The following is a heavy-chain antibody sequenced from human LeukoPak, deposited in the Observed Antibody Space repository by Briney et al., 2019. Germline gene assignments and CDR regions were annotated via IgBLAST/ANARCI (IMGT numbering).Heavy chain of an antibody. CDR1: GFTFSSYG. J-gene: IGHJ5*02. V-gene: IGHV3-33*06. CDR3: AKDSRTTGFNWFDP. Sequence: GSLRLSCAASGFTFSSYGMHGVRQAPGKGLEWVAVIWYDGSNKYYADSVKGRFTISRDNSKNTLYLQMNSLRAEDTAVYYCAKDSRTTGFNWFDPWGQGTLVTVSS. D-gene: IGHD2-8*02. CDR2: IWYDGSNK.